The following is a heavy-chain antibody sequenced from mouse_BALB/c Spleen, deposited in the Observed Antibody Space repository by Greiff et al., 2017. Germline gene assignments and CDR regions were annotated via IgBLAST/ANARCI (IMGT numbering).Heavy chain of an antibody. CDR2: INPSNGGT. D-gene: IGHD2-3*01. Sequence: VQLQQSGAELVKPGASVKLSCKASGYTFTSYYMYWVKQRPGQGLEWIGEINPSNGGTNFNEKFKSKATLTVDKSSSTAYMQLSSLTSEDSVVYYCTRAMIYAMDYWGQGTSVTVSS. J-gene: IGHJ4*01. CDR1: GYTFTSYY. V-gene: IGHV1S16*01. CDR3: TRAMIYAMDY.